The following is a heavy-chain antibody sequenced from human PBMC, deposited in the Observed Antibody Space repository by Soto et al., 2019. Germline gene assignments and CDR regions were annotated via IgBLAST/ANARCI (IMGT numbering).Heavy chain of an antibody. D-gene: IGHD3-22*01. CDR1: GGTFSSYS. J-gene: IGHJ5*02. V-gene: IGHV1-69*13. Sequence: EASVKVSCKASGGTFSSYSMSWVRQAPGQGLEWMGGIIPIFGTANYAQKFQGRVTITADESTSTAYMELSSLRSEDTAVYYCARAPDYYETRFDPWGQGTLVTVLL. CDR2: IIPIFGTA. CDR3: ARAPDYYETRFDP.